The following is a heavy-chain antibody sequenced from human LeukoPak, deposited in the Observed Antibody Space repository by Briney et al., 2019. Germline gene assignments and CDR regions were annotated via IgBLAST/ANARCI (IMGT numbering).Heavy chain of an antibody. V-gene: IGHV1-69*04. CDR3: ARDAGRGTAPFDY. CDR2: IIPILGIE. D-gene: IGHD3-16*01. CDR1: GGTFSSYG. Sequence: ASVKVSCKASGGTFSSYGISWVRQAPGQGLEWMGRIIPILGIESYAQKFQGRVTITADKSTSTAYMELRSLRSDDTAVYYCARDAGRGTAPFDYWGQGTLVTVSS. J-gene: IGHJ4*02.